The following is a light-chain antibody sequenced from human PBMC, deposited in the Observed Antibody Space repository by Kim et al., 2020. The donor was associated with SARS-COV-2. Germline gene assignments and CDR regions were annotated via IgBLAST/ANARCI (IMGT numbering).Light chain of an antibody. CDR2: VEGSGNY. CDR1: GGHINYI. Sequence: SVKQTLPLSGGHINYIIAWNRQRPGEAPRFLMRVEGSGNYNKGGGVPDRFSGSRSGADRYLIISNLHSEDEADYYCETWDSNIQVFGGGTQLTVL. V-gene: IGLV4-60*03. J-gene: IGLJ3*02. CDR3: ETWDSNIQV.